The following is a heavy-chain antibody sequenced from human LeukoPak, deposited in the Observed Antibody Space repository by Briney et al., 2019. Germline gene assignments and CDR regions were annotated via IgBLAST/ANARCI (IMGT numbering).Heavy chain of an antibody. CDR2: IYTTGST. CDR3: ARADYDFWSGYLNWFDP. Sequence: SETLSLTCTVSGGSITNGGYYWSWIRQPAGKGLEWIGRIYTTGSTNYNPSLKSRVTISVDTSKNQFSLKLSSVTAADTAVYYCARADYDFWSGYLNWFDPWGQGTLVTVSS. J-gene: IGHJ5*02. CDR1: GGSITNGGYY. D-gene: IGHD3-3*01. V-gene: IGHV4-61*02.